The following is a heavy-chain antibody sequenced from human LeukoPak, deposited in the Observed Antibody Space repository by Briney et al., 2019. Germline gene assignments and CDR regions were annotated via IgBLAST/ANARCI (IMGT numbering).Heavy chain of an antibody. J-gene: IGHJ4*02. CDR1: GFTFSSYA. V-gene: IGHV3-23*01. CDR3: AKSRGESRGASNY. D-gene: IGHD1-26*01. Sequence: TGGSLRLSCAASGFTFSSYAMNWVRQAPGKGLEWVSFISGSGDTTYYADSVKGRFTIPRDSSKHTLYLQMDSLRAEDTAVYYCAKSRGESRGASNYWGQGTLVTVSS. CDR2: ISGSGDTT.